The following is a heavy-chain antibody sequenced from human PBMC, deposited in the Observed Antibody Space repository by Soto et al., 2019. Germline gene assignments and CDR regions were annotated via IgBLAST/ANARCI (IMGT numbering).Heavy chain of an antibody. V-gene: IGHV1-18*04. D-gene: IGHD3-3*01. Sequence: ASVKVSCKASGYTFTSYGISWVRQAPGQGLEWMGWISAYNGNTNYAQKLQGRVTMTTDTSTSTAYMELRSLRSDDTAVYYCARDYDFWSGYLDDDAFDIWGQGXMVTV. CDR3: ARDYDFWSGYLDDDAFDI. CDR1: GYTFTSYG. CDR2: ISAYNGNT. J-gene: IGHJ3*02.